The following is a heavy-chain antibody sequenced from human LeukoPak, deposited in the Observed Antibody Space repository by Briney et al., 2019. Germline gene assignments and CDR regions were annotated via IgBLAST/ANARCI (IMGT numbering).Heavy chain of an antibody. CDR3: ARLSRVPESSGVDY. CDR1: GGSISSSSYY. J-gene: IGHJ4*02. V-gene: IGHV4-39*01. D-gene: IGHD2-15*01. CDR2: IYYSGST. Sequence: SETLSLTCTVSGGSISSSSYYWGWIRQPPGKGLEWIGTIYYSGSTYYNPSLKGRVTISVDTSKNQFSLKLSSVTAADTAVYFCARLSRVPESSGVDYWGQGTLVTVSS.